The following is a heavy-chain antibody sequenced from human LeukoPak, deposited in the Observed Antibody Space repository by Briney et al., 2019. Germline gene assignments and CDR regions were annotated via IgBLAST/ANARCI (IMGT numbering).Heavy chain of an antibody. CDR3: ARVVTPRYCSTTNCYWKGWFDP. J-gene: IGHJ5*02. D-gene: IGHD2-2*01. V-gene: IGHV1-69*13. CDR1: GGTLSRYA. CDR2: IIAIFGTA. Sequence: SVKVSCKASGGTLSRYAISWVRQAPGQGLEWVGGIIAIFGTANYAQKFQGRVTITADESTGTAYMELSSLRSEDTAVYYCARVVTPRYCSTTNCYWKGWFDPWGQGTLVTVSS.